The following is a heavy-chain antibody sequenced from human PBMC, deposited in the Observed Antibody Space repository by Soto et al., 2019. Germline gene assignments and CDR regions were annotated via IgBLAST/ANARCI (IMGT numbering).Heavy chain of an antibody. J-gene: IGHJ5*02. D-gene: IGHD6-19*01. CDR1: GDSYSISTYS. V-gene: IGHV4-30-2*01. CDR3: AGMPYTSGLRFDP. CDR2: IYQSGAT. Sequence: PSETLSLTCNMSGDSYSISTYSWCWIRQPPGKALQWIGFIYQSGATSYNPSLASRVSISLDRSNNQCSLKLKSVTAADTAVYFCAGMPYTSGLRFDPWGPGTLVTVSS.